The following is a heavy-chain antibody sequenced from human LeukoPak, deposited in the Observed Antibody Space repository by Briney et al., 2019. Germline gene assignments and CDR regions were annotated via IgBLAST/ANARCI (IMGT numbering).Heavy chain of an antibody. J-gene: IGHJ5*02. CDR3: ARSRVWGTRLNWFDP. CDR2: IYYSGST. D-gene: IGHD3-16*01. CDR1: GGSLSSSSYY. Sequence: SETLSLTCTVSGGSLSSSSYYWGWIRQPPGTGLEWLGSIYYSGSTYYNPSLKSRVTISVDTSKNQFSLKLSSVTAADTAVYYCARSRVWGTRLNWFDPWGQGTLVTVSS. V-gene: IGHV4-39*01.